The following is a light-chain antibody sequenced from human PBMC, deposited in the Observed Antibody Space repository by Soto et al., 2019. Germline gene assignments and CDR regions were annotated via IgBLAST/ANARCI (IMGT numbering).Light chain of an antibody. CDR1: QGIRND. Sequence: AIQMTQSPSSLSAFVGDRVTITCRASQGIRNDLGWYQQKPGKAPKLLIYAASNLQSGVPSRFSGSGSGTDFILTISSLQPEDFAVYYCLQDHNSPLTFGQGTKVDI. V-gene: IGKV1-6*01. J-gene: IGKJ1*01. CDR3: LQDHNSPLT. CDR2: AAS.